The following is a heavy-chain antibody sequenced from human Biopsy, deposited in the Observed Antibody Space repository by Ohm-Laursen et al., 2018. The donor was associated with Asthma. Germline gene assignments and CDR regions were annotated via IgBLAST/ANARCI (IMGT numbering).Heavy chain of an antibody. V-gene: IGHV3-15*01. CDR2: IKSKTDGGTT. CDR3: ARKARHGDYDFDY. J-gene: IGHJ4*02. Sequence: SLRLSCAASGFTFSNAWMSWVRQAPGKGLEWVGRIKSKTDGGTTDYAAPVKGRFTISRDDSKNTLYLQMNSLRAEDTAVYYCARKARHGDYDFDYWGQGTLVTVPS. D-gene: IGHD4-17*01. CDR1: GFTFSNAW.